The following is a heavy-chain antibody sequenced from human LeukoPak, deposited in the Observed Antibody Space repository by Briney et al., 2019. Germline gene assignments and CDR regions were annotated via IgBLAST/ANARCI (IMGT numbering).Heavy chain of an antibody. CDR2: IYYSGST. Sequence: SETLSFTCTVSGGSISSYYWSWIRQPPGKRLEWIGYIYYSGSTSYNPSLNSRVTISVDTSKNQISLKLSSVTAADTAVYYCARDLGVMVRAFDIWGQGTMVTVSS. V-gene: IGHV4-59*01. J-gene: IGHJ3*02. CDR3: ARDLGVMVRAFDI. CDR1: GGSISSYY. D-gene: IGHD5-18*01.